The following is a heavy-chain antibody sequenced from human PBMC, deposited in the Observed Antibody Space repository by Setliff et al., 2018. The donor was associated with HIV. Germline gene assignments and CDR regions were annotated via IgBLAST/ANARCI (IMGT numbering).Heavy chain of an antibody. CDR1: GGSISNYY. V-gene: IGHV4-4*08. D-gene: IGHD6-13*01. CDR2: IYTTGST. Sequence: SETLSLTCTVSGGSISNYYWSWIRQPPGKGLEWIGYIYTTGSTNYNPSLKSRVTISVDTSKNQFSLKLSSVTAADTAVYYCARTYSSSWYSSHLWVDYWGQGTLVTVSS. J-gene: IGHJ4*02. CDR3: ARTYSSSWYSSHLWVDY.